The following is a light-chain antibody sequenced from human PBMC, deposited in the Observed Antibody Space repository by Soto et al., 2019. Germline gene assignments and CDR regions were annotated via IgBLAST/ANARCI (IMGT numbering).Light chain of an antibody. CDR2: GAS. CDR3: QQYGSSPVT. J-gene: IGKJ1*01. V-gene: IGKV3-20*01. CDR1: QSVSSSY. Sequence: IVLTQSPGTLSLSPGERATLSCRASQSVSSSYLAWYQQKPGQAPRLLIYGASSRATGIPDRFSGSGSGTAFTLTSSRLEPEEFAVYYCQQYGSSPVTFGQGTKVEIK.